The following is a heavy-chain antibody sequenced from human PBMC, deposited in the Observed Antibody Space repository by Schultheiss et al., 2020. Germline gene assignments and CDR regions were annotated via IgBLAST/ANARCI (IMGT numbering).Heavy chain of an antibody. CDR1: GYTFTSYG. J-gene: IGHJ6*02. CDR3: ASDCSSTSCYLYGMDV. V-gene: IGHV1-18*01. CDR2: ISAYNGNT. D-gene: IGHD2-2*01. Sequence: ASVKVSCKASGYTFTSYGISWVRQAPGQGLEWMGWISAYNGNTNYAQKLQGRVTMTRDTSTSTVYMELSSLRSEDTAVYYCASDCSSTSCYLYGMDVWGQGTTVTVSS.